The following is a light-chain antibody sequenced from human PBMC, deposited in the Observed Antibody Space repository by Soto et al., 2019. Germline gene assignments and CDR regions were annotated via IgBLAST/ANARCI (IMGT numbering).Light chain of an antibody. Sequence: IHMTHSPSTLSASVGDIVTITFRASQSINNLLAWYQQKPGKAPKFLIYDVSTLESGVPSRFSGSGSGTEFTLTISSLQPEDFATYYCQQYDSYPLTFGGGTKVDIK. V-gene: IGKV1-5*01. J-gene: IGKJ4*01. CDR2: DVS. CDR1: QSINNL. CDR3: QQYDSYPLT.